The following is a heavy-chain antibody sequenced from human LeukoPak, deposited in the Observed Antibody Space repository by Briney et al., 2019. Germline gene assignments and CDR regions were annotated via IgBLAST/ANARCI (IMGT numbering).Heavy chain of an antibody. CDR3: ARASDRLQPPDY. V-gene: IGHV4-59*01. CDR2: IYYSGST. CDR1: GGSISNYY. D-gene: IGHD4-11*01. Sequence: SETLSLTWTVSGGSISNYYWTWIRQPPGKGLEWIGYIYYSGSTNYNPSLKSRVTISVDTSKNQFSLKLSSVTAADTAMYYCARASDRLQPPDYWGQGTLVTVSS. J-gene: IGHJ4*02.